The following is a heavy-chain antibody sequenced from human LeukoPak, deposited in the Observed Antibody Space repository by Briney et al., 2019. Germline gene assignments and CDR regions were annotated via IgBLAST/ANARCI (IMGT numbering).Heavy chain of an antibody. CDR2: INWNGGST. D-gene: IGHD4-17*01. Sequence: GGSLRLSCAASGFTFDDYGMRWVRQAPGKVLEWVSGINWNGGSTGYADSVKGRFTISRDNAKNSLYLQMNSLRAEDTALYYCARARGSYGDYDDYYYYMDVWGKGTTVTVSS. J-gene: IGHJ6*03. CDR1: GFTFDDYG. CDR3: ARARGSYGDYDDYYYYMDV. V-gene: IGHV3-20*04.